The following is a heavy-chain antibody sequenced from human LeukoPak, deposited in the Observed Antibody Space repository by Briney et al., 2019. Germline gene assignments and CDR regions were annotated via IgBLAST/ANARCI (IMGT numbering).Heavy chain of an antibody. CDR1: GYTFSSYA. J-gene: IGHJ4*02. V-gene: IGHV3-30-3*01. D-gene: IGHD1-26*01. Sequence: PGGCLRLSCAASGYTFSSYAMHWVRQAPGKGLEWVAVISYDGSNKYYADSVKGRFTISRDNSKNTLYLQMNSLRAEDTAVYYCARDSQWELQYYFDYWGQGTLVTVSS. CDR3: ARDSQWELQYYFDY. CDR2: ISYDGSNK.